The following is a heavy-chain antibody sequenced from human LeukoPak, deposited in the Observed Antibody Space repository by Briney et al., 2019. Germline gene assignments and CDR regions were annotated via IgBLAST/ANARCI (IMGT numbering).Heavy chain of an antibody. D-gene: IGHD3-9*01. CDR2: ISGYNGNT. Sequence: ASVRVSCKASGYTFTRYGMTWVRQAPGQGLEWMGWISGYNGNTNYAQKFQGRVTMTKDTSTSRVYMELRSLRPDDTAVYYCARDPHYDILTDPGDIWGQGTMVTVSS. CDR1: GYTFTRYG. CDR3: ARDPHYDILTDPGDI. V-gene: IGHV1-18*01. J-gene: IGHJ3*02.